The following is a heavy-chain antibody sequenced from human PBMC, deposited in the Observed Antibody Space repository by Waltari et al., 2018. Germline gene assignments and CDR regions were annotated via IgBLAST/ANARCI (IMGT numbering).Heavy chain of an antibody. CDR2: IYYSGST. Sequence: QVQLQESGPGLVKPSETLSLTCTVSGGSISSYYWSWIRQPPGKGLEWIGYIYYSGSTNYNTSLKSRVTIAVDTSKNQFSLKLSSVTAADTAVYYCARGLPNDFWSGYYFDYWGQGTLVTVSS. V-gene: IGHV4-59*01. CDR3: ARGLPNDFWSGYYFDY. CDR1: GGSISSYY. D-gene: IGHD3-3*01. J-gene: IGHJ4*02.